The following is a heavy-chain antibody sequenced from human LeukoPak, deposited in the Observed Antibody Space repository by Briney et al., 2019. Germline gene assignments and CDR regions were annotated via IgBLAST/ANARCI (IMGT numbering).Heavy chain of an antibody. V-gene: IGHV3-30*03. CDR2: ISYDGSNK. J-gene: IGHJ4*02. Sequence: GGSLRLSCAASGFTFSNYGMHWVRQAPGKGLEWVAVISYDGSNKYYADSVRGRFTISRDNSKNALYLQMNSLRAEDTALYYCARADRWLQSRIDYWGQGTLVTVSS. D-gene: IGHD5-24*01. CDR1: GFTFSNYG. CDR3: ARADRWLQSRIDY.